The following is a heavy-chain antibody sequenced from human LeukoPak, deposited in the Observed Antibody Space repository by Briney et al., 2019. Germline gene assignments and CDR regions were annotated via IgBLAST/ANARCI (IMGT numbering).Heavy chain of an antibody. Sequence: KESGPTLVKPTQTLTLTCTFSGFSLSTSGVGVGWIRQPPGKALEWLALIYWNDDKRYSPSLKSRLTITKDTSKNQVVLTMTNMDPVDTATYYCAHKPEFEYSSSDGWFDPWGQGTLVTVSS. V-gene: IGHV2-5*01. D-gene: IGHD6-6*01. J-gene: IGHJ5*02. CDR3: AHKPEFEYSSSDGWFDP. CDR1: GFSLSTSGVG. CDR2: IYWNDDK.